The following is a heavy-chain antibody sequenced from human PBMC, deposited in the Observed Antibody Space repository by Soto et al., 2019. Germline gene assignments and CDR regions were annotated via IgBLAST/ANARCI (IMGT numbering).Heavy chain of an antibody. D-gene: IGHD3-22*01. Sequence: ASVKVSCKASGYTFTSYAMHWVRQAPGQRLEWMGWINAGNGNTKYSQKFQGRVTITRDTSASTAYMELSSLRSEDTAVYYCARDDVDSRTYYFDYWGQGTLVTVSS. CDR3: ARDDVDSRTYYFDY. J-gene: IGHJ4*02. V-gene: IGHV1-3*01. CDR2: INAGNGNT. CDR1: GYTFTSYA.